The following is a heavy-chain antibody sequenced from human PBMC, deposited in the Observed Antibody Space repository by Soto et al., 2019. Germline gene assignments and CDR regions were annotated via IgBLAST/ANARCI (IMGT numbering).Heavy chain of an antibody. J-gene: IGHJ4*02. D-gene: IGHD5-18*01. V-gene: IGHV3-9*01. CDR3: ARDPSVTAIGRADH. CDR1: GFTFDDYA. CDR2: INWNSAVI. Sequence: GGSLRLSCVVSGFTFDDYAMHWVRQAPGGGLEWVSGINWNSAVIGYADSVKGRFTTSRDNAKNALYLQMTSLRSEDTALYYCARDPSVTAIGRADHWGQGTLVTVSS.